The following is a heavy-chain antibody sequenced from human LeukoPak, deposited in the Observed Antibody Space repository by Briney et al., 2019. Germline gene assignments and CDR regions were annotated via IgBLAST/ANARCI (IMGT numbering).Heavy chain of an antibody. CDR3: ARDRAWNYFDY. Sequence: GGSLRLSRAPSGFTFSRHGMHWVRQAPGKGLEWVAIISNDGSRKYYAHSVEGRFTISRDNSKNTLYLQMDSLRAEDTAVYYCARDRAWNYFDYWGQGTLVTVSS. V-gene: IGHV3-30*03. CDR2: ISNDGSRK. J-gene: IGHJ4*02. D-gene: IGHD3-3*01. CDR1: GFTFSRHG.